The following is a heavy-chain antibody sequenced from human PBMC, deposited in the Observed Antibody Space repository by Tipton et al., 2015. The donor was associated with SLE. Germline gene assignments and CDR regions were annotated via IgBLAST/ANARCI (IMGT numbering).Heavy chain of an antibody. D-gene: IGHD1-14*01. V-gene: IGHV4-59*01. CDR1: GGSMSYYC. CDR2: IYYSGST. J-gene: IGHJ5*02. CDR3: AIWGAQLGTDNWFDP. Sequence: TLSLTCTVSGGSMSYYCWSWIRQPPGKGLEWIGYIYYSGSTNYNPSLKSRVTISVDTSKNQFSLKLSSVTAADTAVYYCAIWGAQLGTDNWFDPWGQGTLITVSS.